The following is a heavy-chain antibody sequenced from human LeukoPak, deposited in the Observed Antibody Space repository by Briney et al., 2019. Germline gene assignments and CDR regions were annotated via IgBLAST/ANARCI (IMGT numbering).Heavy chain of an antibody. Sequence: GGSLRLSCAASGFTFSSYSMNWVRQAPGKGLEWVSYISSSSSTIYYADSVKGRFTISRDNAKNSLYLQMNSLRAEDTAVYYCARVHYAVHYMDVWGKGTTVTVSS. CDR2: ISSSSSTI. V-gene: IGHV3-48*01. D-gene: IGHD4-17*01. J-gene: IGHJ6*03. CDR1: GFTFSSYS. CDR3: ARVHYAVHYMDV.